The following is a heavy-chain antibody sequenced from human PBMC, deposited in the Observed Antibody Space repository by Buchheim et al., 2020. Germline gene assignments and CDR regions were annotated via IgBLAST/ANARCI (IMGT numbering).Heavy chain of an antibody. CDR3: TRGRNYAMDV. V-gene: IGHV3-74*01. Sequence: EVQLVESGGGLVQPGGSLRLSCAASGFTFSTYWMHWVRQGPGKGLVWVSRVSTDGSSTNYADSVKGRFTISRDNAKNTLYLQMNSLRAEDTAVYYCTRGRNYAMDVWGQGTT. CDR2: VSTDGSST. CDR1: GFTFSTYW. J-gene: IGHJ6*02.